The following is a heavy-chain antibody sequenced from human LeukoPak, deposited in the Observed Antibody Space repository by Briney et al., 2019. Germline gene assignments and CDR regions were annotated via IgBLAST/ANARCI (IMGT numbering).Heavy chain of an antibody. D-gene: IGHD5-18*01. Sequence: GGSLRLSCAASGFTFGSYRMHWVRQAPGKGLEWVAVIWYDGSNKYYADSVKGRFTISRDNSKNTLYLQMNSLRAEDTAVYYCARSGQEYSYGYVPYYFDYWGQGTLVTVSS. CDR3: ARSGQEYSYGYVPYYFDY. V-gene: IGHV3-33*01. J-gene: IGHJ4*02. CDR2: IWYDGSNK. CDR1: GFTFGSYR.